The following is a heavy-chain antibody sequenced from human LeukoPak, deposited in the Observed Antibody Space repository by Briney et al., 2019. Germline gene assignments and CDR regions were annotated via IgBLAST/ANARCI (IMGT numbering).Heavy chain of an antibody. D-gene: IGHD5-18*01. CDR2: IYSGGST. J-gene: IGHJ4*02. CDR3: ASTPGYSYGYWGGFDY. Sequence: GGSLRLSCAASGFTVSSNYMSWVRQAPGKGLEWVSVIYSGGSTYYADSVKGRFTISRDNSKNTLYLQMNSLRAEDTAVYYCASTPGYSYGYWGGFDYWGQGTPVTVSS. V-gene: IGHV3-53*01. CDR1: GFTVSSNY.